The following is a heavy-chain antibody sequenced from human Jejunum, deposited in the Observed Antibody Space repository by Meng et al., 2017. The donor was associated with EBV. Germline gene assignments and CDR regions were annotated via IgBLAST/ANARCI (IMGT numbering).Heavy chain of an antibody. CDR3: ARGLDSSTPGTD. CDR2: VNPSSVDT. Sequence: QVHTVQSGAGVKTPWASVKISCNTSGYTFTNYFMHWVRQAPGQGLEWVGMVNPSSVDTNYARKFQGRVTMTSDTSTSTVHMELNSLKSDDTAVYYCARGLDSSTPGTDWGQGTLVTVSS. D-gene: IGHD6-13*01. J-gene: IGHJ4*02. CDR1: GYTFTNYF. V-gene: IGHV1-46*01.